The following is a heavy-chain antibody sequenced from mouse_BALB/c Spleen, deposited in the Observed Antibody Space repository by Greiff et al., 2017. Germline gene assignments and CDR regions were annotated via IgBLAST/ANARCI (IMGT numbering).Heavy chain of an antibody. CDR3: ARGGNYDAMDY. J-gene: IGHJ4*01. Sequence: EVQLQESGPGLVKPSQSLSLTCTVTGYSITSDYAWNWIRQFPGNKLEWMGYISYSGSTSYNPSLKSRISITRDTSKNQFFLQLNSVTTEDTATYYCARGGNYDAMDYWGQGTSVTVSS. CDR2: ISYSGST. D-gene: IGHD2-1*01. V-gene: IGHV3-2*02. CDR1: GYSITSDYA.